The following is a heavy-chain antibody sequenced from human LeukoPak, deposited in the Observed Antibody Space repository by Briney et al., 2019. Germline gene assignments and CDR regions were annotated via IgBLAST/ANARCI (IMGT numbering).Heavy chain of an antibody. V-gene: IGHV3-21*05. CDR2: ISSSSSSYI. Sequence: PGGSLRLSCAASGFTFSSYSMNWVRQAPGKGLEWVSYISSSSSSYIYYADSVKGRFAISRDNAKNSLYLQMNSLRAEDTAVYYCARAPVAGEGYFDYWGQGTLVTVSS. CDR1: GFTFSSYS. J-gene: IGHJ4*02. D-gene: IGHD6-19*01. CDR3: ARAPVAGEGYFDY.